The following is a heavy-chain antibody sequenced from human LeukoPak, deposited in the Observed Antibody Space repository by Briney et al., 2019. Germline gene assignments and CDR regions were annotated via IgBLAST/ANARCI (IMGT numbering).Heavy chain of an antibody. CDR3: ARDRGYSGYGKDAFDI. CDR2: IYYSGNT. J-gene: IGHJ3*02. Sequence: SETLSLTCTVSAGSISSDSYYWGWIRQPPGKGLEWIGTIYYSGNTYYNPSLKSRLTISVDTSKNQFSLKLSCVTAADTAVYYCARDRGYSGYGKDAFDIWGQGTMVTVSS. V-gene: IGHV4-39*07. CDR1: AGSISSDSYY. D-gene: IGHD5-12*01.